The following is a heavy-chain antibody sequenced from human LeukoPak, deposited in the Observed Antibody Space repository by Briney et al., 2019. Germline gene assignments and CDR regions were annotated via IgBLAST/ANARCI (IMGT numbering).Heavy chain of an antibody. J-gene: IGHJ5*02. D-gene: IGHD6-19*01. Sequence: GASLHTSCKGSGYSFTNYWIGWVRQMAGKVLEWMGIIYAGDYDTRYNPFFQSQVTITADQSITTAYLLWSSMKPSDTAVYDCGRQLEAVAPLDLWGRGTLVTVSS. V-gene: IGHV5-51*01. CDR3: GRQLEAVAPLDL. CDR2: IYAGDYDT. CDR1: GYSFTNYW.